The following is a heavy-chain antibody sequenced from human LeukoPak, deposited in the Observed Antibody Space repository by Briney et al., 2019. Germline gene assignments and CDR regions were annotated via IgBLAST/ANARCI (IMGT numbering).Heavy chain of an antibody. V-gene: IGHV3-30*03. Sequence: GGSLRLFCAASGFTFSSYGMHGVRQAPGKGLEGGTVISYDGSNKYYADSVKGRFTISRDNPKDTLYLQMSSLRGEDTAVYYCARARGGTYGDFFDYWGQGTLVTVSS. CDR2: ISYDGSNK. CDR1: GFTFSSYG. J-gene: IGHJ4*02. CDR3: ARARGGTYGDFFDY. D-gene: IGHD1-26*01.